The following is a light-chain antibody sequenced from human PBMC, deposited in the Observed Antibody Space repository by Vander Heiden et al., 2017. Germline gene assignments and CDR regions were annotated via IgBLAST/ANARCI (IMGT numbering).Light chain of an antibody. Sequence: QSALTQPRSASGSPGQSVTISCTGTSSDVGGYNYVAWHQQHPGKAPKLMIYDVSKRPSGVPDRFSGSKSGNTASLTISGIHTDDEADYYCCSYAGRYTVLFGGGTKLTVL. CDR2: DVS. J-gene: IGLJ2*01. V-gene: IGLV2-11*01. CDR1: SSDVGGYNY. CDR3: CSYAGRYTVL.